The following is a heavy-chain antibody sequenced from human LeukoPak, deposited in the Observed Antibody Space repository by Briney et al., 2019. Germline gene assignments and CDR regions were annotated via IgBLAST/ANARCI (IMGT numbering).Heavy chain of an antibody. V-gene: IGHV4-59*01. CDR2: IYYSGST. D-gene: IGHD3-3*01. J-gene: IGHJ4*02. CDR3: ARLDTIFGVAKGSDY. CDR1: GGSISGYY. Sequence: SETLSLTCTVSGGSISGYYWSWIRQPPGKGLEYIGYIYYSGSTNYSPPLKSRVTISVDTSNHQFSLKLSSVTAADTAVYYCARLDTIFGVAKGSDYWGQGTLVTVSS.